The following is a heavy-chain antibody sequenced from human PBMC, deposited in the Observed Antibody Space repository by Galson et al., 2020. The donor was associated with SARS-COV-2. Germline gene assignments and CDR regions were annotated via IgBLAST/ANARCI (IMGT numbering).Heavy chain of an antibody. Sequence: ASVKVSCKASGYTFSTHGISWLRQAPGQGLEWLGWISAKNGQTNYAQKFKARFSMTTDTITDTAHMDLRSLTADDTAIYYCARDLAWDCNKGTCTGIGRDYMDYIDGWGTGTRVSVSS. J-gene: IGHJ6*03. CDR1: GYTFSTHG. CDR3: ARDLAWDCNKGTCTGIGRDYMDYIDG. CDR2: ISAKNGQT. V-gene: IGHV1-18*04. D-gene: IGHD4-4*01.